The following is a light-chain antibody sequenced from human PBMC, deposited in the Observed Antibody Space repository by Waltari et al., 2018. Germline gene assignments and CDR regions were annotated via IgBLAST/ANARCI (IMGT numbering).Light chain of an antibody. CDR1: QYISSW. V-gene: IGKV1-5*03. CDR3: QQYNTYPLT. Sequence: DIQMTQSPSTLSASVGDRVTTTCRASQYISSWLAWYQQKPGKAPKLLIYKASILESGVPSRFSGSESGTEFTLTISSLQPDDFATYYCQQYNTYPLTFGQGTRLEI. J-gene: IGKJ5*01. CDR2: KAS.